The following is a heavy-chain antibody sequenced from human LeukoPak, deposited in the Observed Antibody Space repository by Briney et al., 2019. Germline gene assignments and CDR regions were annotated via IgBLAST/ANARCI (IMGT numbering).Heavy chain of an antibody. V-gene: IGHV3-48*04. J-gene: IGHJ6*03. CDR3: ARAFSGSFSLYYYYYMDV. Sequence: GGSLRLACTTSGFIFTDYTMNWVRQAPGKGLECISYIDSHSVSGFYADSVKGRFTISRDNAKNSVSLQMNSLRVEDTAVYYCARAFSGSFSLYYYYYMDVWGKGTTVTVSS. CDR1: GFIFTDYT. CDR2: IDSHSVSG. D-gene: IGHD1-26*01.